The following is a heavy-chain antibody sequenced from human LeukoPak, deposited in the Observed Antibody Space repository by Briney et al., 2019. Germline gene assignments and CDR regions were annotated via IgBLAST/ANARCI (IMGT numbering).Heavy chain of an antibody. V-gene: IGHV4-61*01. D-gene: IGHD5-24*01. CDR1: GDSVNSGSYY. J-gene: IGHJ4*02. CDR3: ARVNFGDGYREYYFDY. CDR2: IYYTGST. Sequence: SDTLSLTCTVSGDSVNSGSYYWSWIRQPPGKGLEWFGYIYYTGSTNYNPSLKSRVNISVDTSKNQFSLKLSSVTAADTAVYYCARVNFGDGYREYYFDYWGQGTLVTVSS.